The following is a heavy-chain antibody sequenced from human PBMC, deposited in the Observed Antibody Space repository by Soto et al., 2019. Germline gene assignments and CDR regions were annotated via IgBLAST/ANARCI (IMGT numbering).Heavy chain of an antibody. V-gene: IGHV4-59*08. CDR1: GGSISSYY. CDR3: VRSRVITMIRYDNWFAP. D-gene: IGHD3-22*01. CDR2: IYYSGST. J-gene: IGHJ5*02. Sequence: SETLSLTCTVSGGSISSYYWSWIRQPPGKGLEWIGYIYYSGSTNYNPSLKSRVTISVDTSKNQFSLKLSSVTAADKAVYYCVRSRVITMIRYDNWFAPWGQ.